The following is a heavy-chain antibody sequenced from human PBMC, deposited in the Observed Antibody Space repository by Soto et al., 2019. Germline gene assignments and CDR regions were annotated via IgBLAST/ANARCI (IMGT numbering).Heavy chain of an antibody. V-gene: IGHV3-74*01. CDR3: ARDLSGRADV. Sequence: EVQLVESGGGLVRPGGSLRLSCVDSEFTFSNYWMHWVRQVPGKGLVWVSRMNEDGSTIDYADSVKGRFTISRDNARNTLYLQMNSLRAEDTAVYYCARDLSGRADVWGQGTTVTVSS. CDR2: MNEDGSTI. D-gene: IGHD3-10*01. CDR1: EFTFSNYW. J-gene: IGHJ6*02.